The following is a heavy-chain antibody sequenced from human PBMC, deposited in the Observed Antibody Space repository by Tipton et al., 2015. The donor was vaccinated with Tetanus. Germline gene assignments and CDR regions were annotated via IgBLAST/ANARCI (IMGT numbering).Heavy chain of an antibody. V-gene: IGHV3-23*01. CDR3: ARPATSSGSVPPRLLGPGNPGHRLLRATLGMDV. Sequence: SLRLSCAASGFTFSSYAMSWVRQAPGKGLEWLSGISSSGVYTFYADSLKGRFTTSRDNSKNTLYLQMNSLRSEDTAVYYCARPATSSGSVPPRLLGPGNPGHRLLRATLGMDVWGKGTTVTVSS. CDR1: GFTFSSYA. CDR2: ISSSGVYT. D-gene: IGHD3-10*01. J-gene: IGHJ6*03.